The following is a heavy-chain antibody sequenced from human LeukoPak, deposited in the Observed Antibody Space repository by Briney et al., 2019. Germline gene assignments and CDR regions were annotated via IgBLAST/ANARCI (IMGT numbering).Heavy chain of an antibody. D-gene: IGHD1-26*01. CDR2: VSGSGGST. Sequence: GGSLRLSCAASGFTFSSYWMHWVRQAPGKGLVWVSAVSGSGGSTYYADSAKGRFTISRDNSKNTLYLQMNSLRAEDTAVYYCAKARPRELYEFDYWGQGTLVTVSS. V-gene: IGHV3-23*01. J-gene: IGHJ4*02. CDR3: AKARPRELYEFDY. CDR1: GFTFSSYW.